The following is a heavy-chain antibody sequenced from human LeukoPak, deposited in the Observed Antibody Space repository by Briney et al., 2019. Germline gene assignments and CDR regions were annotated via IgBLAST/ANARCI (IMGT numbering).Heavy chain of an antibody. CDR1: GFTFSSYA. CDR2: ISGSGGST. Sequence: GGSLRLSCAASGFTFSSYAMSWARQAPGKGLEWVSAISGSGGSTYYADSVKGRFTISRDNSKNTLYLQMNSLRAEDTAVYYCAKDVGYSSGWYYFARQWDQPKSASLGFDYWGQGTLVTVSS. CDR3: AKDVGYSSGWYYFARQWDQPKSASLGFDY. V-gene: IGHV3-23*01. J-gene: IGHJ4*02. D-gene: IGHD6-19*01.